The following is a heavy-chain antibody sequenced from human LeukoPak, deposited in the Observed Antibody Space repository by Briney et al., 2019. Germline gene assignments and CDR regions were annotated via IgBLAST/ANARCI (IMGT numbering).Heavy chain of an antibody. CDR2: INPNSGDT. CDR1: GYTFTGYY. CDR3: AKGEIALDY. Sequence: ASVKVSCKTSGYTFTGYYIHWVRQAPGQGLEWMGWINPNSGDTNYAQKFQGRVTMTRDTSITTAYMELSSLRSDDTAVYSCAKGEIALDYWGQGTLVTVSS. J-gene: IGHJ4*02. V-gene: IGHV1-2*02. D-gene: IGHD2-15*01.